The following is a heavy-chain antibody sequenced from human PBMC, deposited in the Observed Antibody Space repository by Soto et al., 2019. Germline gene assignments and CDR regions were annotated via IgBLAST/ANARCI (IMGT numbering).Heavy chain of an antibody. CDR3: AKEGATMVRGDAFDY. Sequence: QVQLVESGGGVVQPGRSLRLSCAASGFTFSSYGMHWVRQAPGKGLEWVAVISYDGSNKYYADSVKGRFTISRDNSKNTLYLQMNSLRAEDTAVYYCAKEGATMVRGDAFDYWGQGTLVTVSS. CDR2: ISYDGSNK. CDR1: GFTFSSYG. J-gene: IGHJ4*02. D-gene: IGHD3-10*01. V-gene: IGHV3-30*18.